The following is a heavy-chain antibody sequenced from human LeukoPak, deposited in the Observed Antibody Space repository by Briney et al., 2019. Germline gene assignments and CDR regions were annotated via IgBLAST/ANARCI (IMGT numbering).Heavy chain of an antibody. V-gene: IGHV3-53*01. CDR3: AREWLTMARGVNDY. CDR1: GFTVSSNY. D-gene: IGHD3-10*01. J-gene: IGHJ4*02. CDR2: IYSGGST. Sequence: GGSLRLSCAASGFTVSSNYMTWVRQAPGKGLEWVSLIYSGGSTYYADSVKGRFTISRDNAKSSLFLQMHSLRAEDTALYYCAREWLTMARGVNDYWGQGTLVTVSS.